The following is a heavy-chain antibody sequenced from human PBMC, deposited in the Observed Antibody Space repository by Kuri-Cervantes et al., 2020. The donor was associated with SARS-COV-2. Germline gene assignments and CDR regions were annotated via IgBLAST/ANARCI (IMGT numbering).Heavy chain of an antibody. D-gene: IGHD1-26*01. CDR1: GGTFSSYA. Sequence: SVKVSCKASGGTFSSYAISWVRQAPGQGLEWMGGIIPIFGTANYAQKFQGRVTITTDESTSTAYMELSSLRSEDTAVYYCARERASGWAGDFDYWGQGTRVTGSS. CDR2: IIPIFGTA. J-gene: IGHJ4*02. V-gene: IGHV1-69*05. CDR3: ARERASGWAGDFDY.